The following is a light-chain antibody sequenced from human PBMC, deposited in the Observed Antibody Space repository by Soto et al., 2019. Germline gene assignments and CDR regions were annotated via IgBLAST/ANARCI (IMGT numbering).Light chain of an antibody. CDR2: EAS. V-gene: IGKV1-5*02. CDR3: QQYYIFWK. Sequence: DIQMTQSPSTLSASLGDRVMIVCPASRSVDKWLAWYHQISGKAPKLLIAEASNLQSGVPSRFDGSGSGTEFTLSINNLQTEDGGHYYCQQYYIFWKFSQETTVQIK. CDR1: RSVDKW. J-gene: IGKJ1*01.